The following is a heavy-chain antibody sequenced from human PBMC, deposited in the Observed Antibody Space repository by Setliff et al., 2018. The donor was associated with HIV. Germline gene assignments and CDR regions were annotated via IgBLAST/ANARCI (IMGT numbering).Heavy chain of an antibody. J-gene: IGHJ5*02. CDR2: ISPNSGDT. CDR3: AREDQYDRFLDH. D-gene: IGHD3-22*01. CDR1: GYTFTGYD. V-gene: IGHV1-2*06. Sequence: VKVSCKASGYTFTGYDIHWVRQAPGQGLEWMGRISPNSGDTNYAQKFQGRVAMTRDTSISTAYMDLTRLRSDDTAVYYCAREDQYDRFLDHWGQGALVTVSS.